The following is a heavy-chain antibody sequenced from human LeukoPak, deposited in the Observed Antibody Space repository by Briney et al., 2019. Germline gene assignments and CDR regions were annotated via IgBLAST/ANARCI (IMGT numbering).Heavy chain of an antibody. V-gene: IGHV4-59*01. CDR1: DTSISSYY. Sequence: SETLSLTCTVSDTSISSYYWSWIRQPPGKGLEWIGYISYTGSTNYNPSLKSRVTISLDTSKTQFSLQLSSVTAADTAVYYCARVGRGDHTWGSYSFDYWGQGTLVTASS. CDR3: ARVGRGDHTWGSYSFDY. CDR2: ISYTGST. J-gene: IGHJ4*02. D-gene: IGHD3-16*01.